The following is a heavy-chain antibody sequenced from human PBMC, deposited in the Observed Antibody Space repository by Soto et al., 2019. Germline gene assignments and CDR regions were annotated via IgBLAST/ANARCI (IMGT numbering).Heavy chain of an antibody. CDR1: GFTFRSCA. CDR3: AKDLSVVAATPLFDY. CDR2: ISGSGGST. D-gene: IGHD2-15*01. Sequence: GGSLRLSCAASGFTFRSCAMSWVRQAPGKGLEWVSAISGSGGSTYYADSVKGRFTISRDNSKNTLYLHMNSLRAEDTAVYYCAKDLSVVAATPLFDYWGQGTLVTVS. V-gene: IGHV3-23*01. J-gene: IGHJ4*02.